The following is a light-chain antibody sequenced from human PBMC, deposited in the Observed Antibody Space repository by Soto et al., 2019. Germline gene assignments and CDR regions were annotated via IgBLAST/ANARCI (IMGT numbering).Light chain of an antibody. CDR1: GSDIATFNY. V-gene: IGLV2-14*01. J-gene: IGLJ1*01. CDR3: NSYSSTSFYV. Sequence: QSALAQPASMSGSPGQSITSSCTGSGSDIATFNYVSWYQQYPGKAPKLLIYQVTSRASGVSHRFSGSKSGNTAALTISGLQPEDEAEYYCNSYSSTSFYVFGTGTKVT. CDR2: QVT.